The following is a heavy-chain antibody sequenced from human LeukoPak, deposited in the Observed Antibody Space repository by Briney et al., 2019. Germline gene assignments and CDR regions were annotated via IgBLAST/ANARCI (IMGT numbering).Heavy chain of an antibody. CDR1: GFTFSSYW. CDR3: ARLYDGSAYHADHFDY. CDR2: IKQDGSEK. J-gene: IGHJ4*02. V-gene: IGHV3-7*01. D-gene: IGHD3-22*01. Sequence: PGGSLRLSCAASGFTFSSYWMSWVRQAPGKGLEWVANIKQDGSEKYYVDSVKGRLTISRDNAKNSLYLQMNSLRAEDTAVYYCARLYDGSAYHADHFDYWGQGTLVIVSS.